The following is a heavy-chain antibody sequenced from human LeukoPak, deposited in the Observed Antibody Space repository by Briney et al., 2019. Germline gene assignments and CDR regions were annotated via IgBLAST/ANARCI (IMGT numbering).Heavy chain of an antibody. D-gene: IGHD3-22*01. J-gene: IGHJ4*02. CDR2: IYYSGST. CDR3: ARTGHDSSDYYYLDY. V-gene: IGHV4-39*01. Sequence: SETLCLTWTVSGGSISSSSYYWGWIRQPPGKGLEWIGSIYYSGSTYYNPSLKSRVTISVDTSKNQFSLKLSSVTAADTAVYYCARTGHDSSDYYYLDYWGQGTLVTVSS. CDR1: GGSISSSSYY.